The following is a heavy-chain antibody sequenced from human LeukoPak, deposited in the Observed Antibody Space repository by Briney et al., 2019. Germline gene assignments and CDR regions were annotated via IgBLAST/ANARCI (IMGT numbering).Heavy chain of an antibody. J-gene: IGHJ5*02. CDR2: IYYSGST. CDR3: ARDVSYSGSFP. D-gene: IGHD1-26*01. Sequence: SETLSLTCTVSGGSVSSRSFYWSWIRQPPGKGLEWIGYIYYSGSTNYNPSLKSRVTISVDRSKNQFSLKLSSVTAADTAVYFCARDVSYSGSFPWGQGALVTVSS. CDR1: GGSVSSRSFY. V-gene: IGHV4-61*01.